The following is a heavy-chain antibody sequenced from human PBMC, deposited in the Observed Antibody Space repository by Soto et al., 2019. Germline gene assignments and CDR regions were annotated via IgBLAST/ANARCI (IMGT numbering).Heavy chain of an antibody. D-gene: IGHD6-6*01. CDR1: GFTFSSYG. Sequence: GGSLRLSCAASGFTFSSYGMHWVRQAPGKGLEWVAVISYDGSNKYYADSVKGRFTISRDNSKNTLYLQMNSLRAEDTAVYYCAKDGSSSPPVFFPFDYWGQGTLVTVSS. V-gene: IGHV3-30*18. CDR3: AKDGSSSPPVFFPFDY. J-gene: IGHJ4*02. CDR2: ISYDGSNK.